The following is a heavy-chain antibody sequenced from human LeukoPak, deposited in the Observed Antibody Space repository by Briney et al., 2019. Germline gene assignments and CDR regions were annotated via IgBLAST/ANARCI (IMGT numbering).Heavy chain of an antibody. V-gene: IGHV4-59*08. Sequence: PSETLSLTCTVSGGSISSYYWSWIRQPPGKGLEWIGYIYYSGSTNYNPSLKSRVTISVDTSKNQFSLKMRSVTAADTAVYYCARSLYDILTGFDYWGQGTLVTVSS. J-gene: IGHJ4*02. D-gene: IGHD3-9*01. CDR2: IYYSGST. CDR1: GGSISSYY. CDR3: ARSLYDILTGFDY.